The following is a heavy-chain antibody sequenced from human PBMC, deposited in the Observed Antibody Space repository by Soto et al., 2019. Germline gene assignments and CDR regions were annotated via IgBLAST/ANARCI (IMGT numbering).Heavy chain of an antibody. J-gene: IGHJ4*02. Sequence: QVQLVQSGAEGKNAGASVKVSCKASGYTFTSYGISWARQAPGQGLAWVGWISAYNGNKNYAQSLQLRVNMTPDTSTRTAYMEMRSLRSDDTAVYYCARVYVTTVTTGGDYWGQGTLVTVSS. CDR1: GYTFTSYG. CDR3: ARVYVTTVTTGGDY. CDR2: ISAYNGNK. D-gene: IGHD4-17*01. V-gene: IGHV1-18*01.